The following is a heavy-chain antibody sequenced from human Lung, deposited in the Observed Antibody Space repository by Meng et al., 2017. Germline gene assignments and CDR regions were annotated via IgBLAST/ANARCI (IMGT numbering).Heavy chain of an antibody. CDR2: INAGNGNT. CDR3: ARGDYCGGDCYWFDY. CDR1: GYTFTSYA. Sequence: QVQLVQSGAEVKKPGASEKVSCKASGYTFTSYAMHWVRQAPGQRLEWMGWINAGNGNTKYSQKFQGRVTITRDTSASTAYMELSSLRSEDTAVYYCARGDYCGGDCYWFDYWGQGTLVTVSS. V-gene: IGHV1-3*01. D-gene: IGHD2-21*02. J-gene: IGHJ4*02.